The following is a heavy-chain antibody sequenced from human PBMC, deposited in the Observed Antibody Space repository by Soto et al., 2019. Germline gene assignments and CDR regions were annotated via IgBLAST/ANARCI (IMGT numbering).Heavy chain of an antibody. CDR2: ISSNGGST. Sequence: EVQLVESGEGLVQPGGTLRLSCAASGFTFSSYAMHWVRQAPGKGLEYVSAISSNGGSTYYADSVKGRFTISRDNSKNTLSLQMGSLRAEDMAVYYCARGNGSGWYWYFDLWGRGTLVTVSS. D-gene: IGHD6-19*01. J-gene: IGHJ2*01. CDR3: ARGNGSGWYWYFDL. CDR1: GFTFSSYA. V-gene: IGHV3-64*02.